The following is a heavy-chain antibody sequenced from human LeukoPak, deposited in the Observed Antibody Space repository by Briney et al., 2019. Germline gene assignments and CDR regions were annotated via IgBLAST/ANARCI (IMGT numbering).Heavy chain of an antibody. CDR2: IIPIFGTA. D-gene: IGHD4-23*01. CDR1: GGTFSSYA. CDR3: ARELYGGNSPYYYYMDV. J-gene: IGHJ6*03. Sequence: SVKVSCKASGGTFSSYAISWVRQAPGQGLEWMGGIIPIFGTANYAQKFQGRVTITTDESTSTAYMELSSLRSEDTAVYYCARELYGGNSPYYYYMDVWGKGTTVTVSS. V-gene: IGHV1-69*05.